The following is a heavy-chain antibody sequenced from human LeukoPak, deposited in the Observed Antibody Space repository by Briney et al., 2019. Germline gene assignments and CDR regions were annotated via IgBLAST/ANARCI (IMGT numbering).Heavy chain of an antibody. V-gene: IGHV4-39*07. CDR3: SRRDCSRTDCFYWFFDL. CDR2: IYYSGST. J-gene: IGHJ2*01. Sequence: SETLSLTCSVSGGSISSASYYWSFVRQPPGKGLEWIVSIYYSGSTYYNPSLRSRVTISVDTSKNKFSLKLRSVTAADTAVYYCSRRDCSRTDCFYWFFDLWGRGALLTVSS. CDR1: GGSISSASYY. D-gene: IGHD2-2*01.